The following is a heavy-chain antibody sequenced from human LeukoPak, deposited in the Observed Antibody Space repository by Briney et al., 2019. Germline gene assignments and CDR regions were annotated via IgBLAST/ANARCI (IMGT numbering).Heavy chain of an antibody. J-gene: IGHJ4*02. V-gene: IGHV3-23*01. CDR3: AKDRGWSGSLDY. CDR2: ISGSGGRT. D-gene: IGHD3-3*01. Sequence: GGSLRLSCAASGFTFSSYAMRWVGQAPGKGLEWVSGISGSGGRTYYADSVKGRFTISRDNSKNTLYLQMNSLRAEDTAVYYCAKDRGWSGSLDYWGQGTLVTVSS. CDR1: GFTFSSYA.